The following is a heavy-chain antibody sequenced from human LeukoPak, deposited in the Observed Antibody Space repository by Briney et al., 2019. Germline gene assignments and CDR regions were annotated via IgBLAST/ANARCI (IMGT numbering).Heavy chain of an antibody. J-gene: IGHJ5*02. D-gene: IGHD6-19*01. CDR3: ARGAVAGTRSNRFDP. CDR1: GYSFTSYW. V-gene: IGHV5-51*01. CDR2: IYPGDSDT. Sequence: GESLKISCKGSGYSFTSYWIGWVRQMPGKGLEWMGIIYPGDSDTRYSPSFQGQVTISADKSISTAYLQWSSLKASDTAMYYCARGAVAGTRSNRFDPWGQGTLVTVSS.